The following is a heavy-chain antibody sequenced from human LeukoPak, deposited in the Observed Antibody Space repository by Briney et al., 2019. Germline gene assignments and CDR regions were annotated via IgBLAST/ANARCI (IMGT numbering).Heavy chain of an antibody. CDR1: GFTFSSHS. CDR2: ISSSSSHI. Sequence: GGSLRLSCAASGFTFSSHSMNWVRQAPGKGLEWVSSISSSSSHIYYADSAKGRFTISRDNAKNSLYLQMNSLRAEDTAVYYCAGDYYGSGSSSHVDVWGQGTTVTVSS. CDR3: AGDYYGSGSSSHVDV. V-gene: IGHV3-21*01. J-gene: IGHJ6*02. D-gene: IGHD3-10*01.